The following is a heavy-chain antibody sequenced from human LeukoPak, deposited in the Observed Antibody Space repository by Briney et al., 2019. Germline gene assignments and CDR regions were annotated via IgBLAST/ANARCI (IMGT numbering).Heavy chain of an antibody. Sequence: GGSLRLSCAASGFTCSDYYMSWIHQARGKGLEWVSYISSSSSYTNYADSVKGRFTISRDNAKNSLYLQMNSLRAEDTAVYYCARGQVGASTFDYWGQGTLVTVSS. D-gene: IGHD1-26*01. J-gene: IGHJ4*02. CDR2: ISSSSSYT. CDR1: GFTCSDYY. CDR3: ARGQVGASTFDY. V-gene: IGHV3-11*06.